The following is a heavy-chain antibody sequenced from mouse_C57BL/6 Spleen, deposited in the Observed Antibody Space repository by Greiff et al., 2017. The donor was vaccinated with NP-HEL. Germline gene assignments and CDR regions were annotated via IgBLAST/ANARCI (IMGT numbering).Heavy chain of an antibody. CDR1: GYAFSSSW. CDR3: ARLGEAGGYYAMDY. Sequence: QVQLQQSGPELVKPGASVKISCKASGYAFSSSWMNWVKQRPGKGLEWIGRIYPGDGDTNYNGKFKGKATLTADKSSSTAYMQLSRLTSEDSAVYFCARLGEAGGYYAMDYWGQGTSVTVSS. D-gene: IGHD3-3*01. V-gene: IGHV1-82*01. J-gene: IGHJ4*01. CDR2: IYPGDGDT.